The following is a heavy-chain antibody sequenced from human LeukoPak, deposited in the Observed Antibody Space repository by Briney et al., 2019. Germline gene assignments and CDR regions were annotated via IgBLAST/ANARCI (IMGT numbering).Heavy chain of an antibody. Sequence: GSLRLSCAASGFTFSSYSMNWVRQAPGKGLEWVSSISSSRSYIYYADSVKGRFTISRDNAKNSLYLQMNSLRAEDTAVYYCAPQGDYYDSSGYHPRPLGFQRWGQGTLVTVSS. CDR2: ISSSRSYI. D-gene: IGHD3-22*01. CDR1: GFTFSSYS. J-gene: IGHJ1*01. CDR3: APQGDYYDSSGYHPRPLGFQR. V-gene: IGHV3-21*01.